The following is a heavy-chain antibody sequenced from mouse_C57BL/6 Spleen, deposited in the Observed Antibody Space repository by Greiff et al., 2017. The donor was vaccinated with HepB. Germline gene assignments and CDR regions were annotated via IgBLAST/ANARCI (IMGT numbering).Heavy chain of an antibody. V-gene: IGHV5-16*01. CDR2: INYDGSST. Sequence: EVKLMESEGGLVQPGSSMKLSCTASGFTFSDYYMAWVRQVPEKGLEWVANINYDGSSTYYLDSLKSRFIISRDNAKNILYLQMSSLKSEDTATYYCARDDGNFLDYWGQGTTLIVSS. D-gene: IGHD2-1*01. CDR3: ARDDGNFLDY. J-gene: IGHJ2*01. CDR1: GFTFSDYY.